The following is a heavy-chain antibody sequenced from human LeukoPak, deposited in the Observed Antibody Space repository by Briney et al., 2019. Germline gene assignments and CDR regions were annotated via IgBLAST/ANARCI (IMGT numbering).Heavy chain of an antibody. CDR2: INWNGGST. V-gene: IGHV3-20*04. Sequence: GGSLRPSCAASGFTFDDYGMSWVRQAPGKGLEWVSGINWNGGSTGYADSVKGRFTISRDNAKNSLYLQMNSLRVEDTAVYYCARDIRFGELLLDYWGQGTLVTVSS. D-gene: IGHD3-10*01. CDR1: GFTFDDYG. CDR3: ARDIRFGELLLDY. J-gene: IGHJ4*02.